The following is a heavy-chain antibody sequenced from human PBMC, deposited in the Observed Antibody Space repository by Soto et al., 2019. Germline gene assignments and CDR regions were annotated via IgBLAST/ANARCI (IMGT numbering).Heavy chain of an antibody. J-gene: IGHJ6*03. Sequence: QVQLVQSGAEVKKPGSSVKVSCKASGGTFSSYTISWVRQAPGQGLAWMGRIIPILGIANYAQKFQGTVTITADKSTSTAYMELSSLRSEDTAVYYCARCSSSSGYYYYYMDVWGKGTTVTVSS. CDR1: GGTFSSYT. V-gene: IGHV1-69*02. CDR3: ARCSSSSGYYYYYMDV. D-gene: IGHD6-6*01. CDR2: IIPILGIA.